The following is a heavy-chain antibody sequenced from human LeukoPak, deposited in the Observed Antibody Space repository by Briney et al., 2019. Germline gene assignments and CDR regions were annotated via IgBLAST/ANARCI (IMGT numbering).Heavy chain of an antibody. CDR3: ARADRITGTDFDY. CDR1: GGSISSGSYY. V-gene: IGHV4-61*02. D-gene: IGHD1-20*01. CDR2: IYTSGST. Sequence: SETLSLTCTVSGGSISSGSYYWSWIRQPAGKGLEWIGRIYTSGSTDYNPSLKSRVTISVDTSKNQFSLKLGSVTAADTAVYYCARADRITGTDFDYWGQGTLVTVSS. J-gene: IGHJ4*02.